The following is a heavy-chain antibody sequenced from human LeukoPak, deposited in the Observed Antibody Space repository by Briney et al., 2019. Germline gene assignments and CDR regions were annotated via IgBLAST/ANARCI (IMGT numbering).Heavy chain of an antibody. Sequence: GGSLRLSCAASGFTFSDYYMSWIRQAPGKGLEWVSYISSSGSTIYYADSVKGRFTISRDNAKNSLYLQMNSLRAEDTAVYYRARDGTDYYYYMDVWGKGTTVTVSS. CDR2: ISSSGSTI. V-gene: IGHV3-11*04. D-gene: IGHD6-13*01. CDR1: GFTFSDYY. CDR3: ARDGTDYYYYMDV. J-gene: IGHJ6*03.